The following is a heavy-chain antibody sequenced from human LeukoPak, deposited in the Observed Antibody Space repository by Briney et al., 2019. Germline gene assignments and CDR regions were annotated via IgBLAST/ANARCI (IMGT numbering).Heavy chain of an antibody. Sequence: SGGSLRLSCAASGFTFSNYAMSWVRQAPGKGLEWVSDISGSGDSTNYADSVKGRFTISRDNSKNTLYLQMNSLRAEDTAVYYCAELGITMIGGVWGKGTTVTISS. CDR3: AELGITMIGGV. D-gene: IGHD3-10*02. CDR2: ISGSGDST. V-gene: IGHV3-23*01. J-gene: IGHJ6*04. CDR1: GFTFSNYA.